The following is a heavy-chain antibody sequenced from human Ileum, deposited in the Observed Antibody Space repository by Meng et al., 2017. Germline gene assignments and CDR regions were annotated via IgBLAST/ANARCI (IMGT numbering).Heavy chain of an antibody. J-gene: IGHJ4*02. D-gene: IGHD1-26*01. V-gene: IGHV4-61*03. CDR3: ARTPLYSGSYYFDP. CDR1: GDSVSSDNYY. Sequence: LQASGPGLVRPSETLSLPCTFSGDSVSSDNYYLSWIRQPPGKGLEWIGYVYYSGHTDCNPSLKSRLAISIDTSKNHFSLKLSSVTAADTAVYYCARTPLYSGSYYFDPWGQGALVTVSS. CDR2: VYYSGHT.